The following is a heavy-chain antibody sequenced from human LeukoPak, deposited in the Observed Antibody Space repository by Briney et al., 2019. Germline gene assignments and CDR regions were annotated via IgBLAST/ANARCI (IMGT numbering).Heavy chain of an antibody. CDR1: GGSFSGYY. J-gene: IGHJ4*02. D-gene: IGHD3-16*01. CDR2: INHSGST. CDR3: ARGMILGY. V-gene: IGHV4-34*01. Sequence: PSETLSLTCAVYGGSFSGYYWSWIRQPPGKGPEWIGEINHSGSTNYNPSLKSRVTISVDTSKNQFSLKLSSVTAADTAVYYCARGMILGYWGQGTLVTVSS.